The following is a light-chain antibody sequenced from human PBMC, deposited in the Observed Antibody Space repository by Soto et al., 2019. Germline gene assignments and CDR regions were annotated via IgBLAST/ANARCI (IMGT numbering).Light chain of an antibody. CDR1: QTLNRNY. Sequence: EIVLTQSPGTLSLSPGERATLSCRASQTLNRNYLAWYQQRPGQAPRPLIYAASSRATGIPDRFSGSGSGTVFTLTISRLEPEVFAVYYCQQYDASKTFGQGTKVE. J-gene: IGKJ1*01. CDR3: QQYDASKT. V-gene: IGKV3-20*01. CDR2: AAS.